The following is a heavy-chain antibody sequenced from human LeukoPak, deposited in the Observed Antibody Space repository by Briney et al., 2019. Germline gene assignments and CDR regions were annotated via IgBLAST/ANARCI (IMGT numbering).Heavy chain of an antibody. D-gene: IGHD6-19*01. Sequence: SETLSLTCTVSGGSISSYYWSWIRQPAGKGLEWIGRIYTSGSTNYNPSLKSRVTMSVDTSKNQFSLKLSSVTAADTAVYYCAGADIAVAGQSYGMDVWGQGTTVTVSS. V-gene: IGHV4-4*07. CDR3: AGADIAVAGQSYGMDV. CDR2: IYTSGST. CDR1: GGSISSYY. J-gene: IGHJ6*02.